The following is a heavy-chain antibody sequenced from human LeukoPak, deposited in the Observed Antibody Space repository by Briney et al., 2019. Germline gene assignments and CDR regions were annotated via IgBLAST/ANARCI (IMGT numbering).Heavy chain of an antibody. Sequence: GGSLRLSCAASGFTFSSYGMHWVRQAPGKGLEWVTATWYDGSNKYYADSVKGRFTISRDNSKNTLYLQMNSLSAEDTAVYFCARGGHCSTTSCSNYDGMDVWGQGTTLTVSS. CDR3: ARGGHCSTTSCSNYDGMDV. V-gene: IGHV3-33*01. CDR1: GFTFSSYG. D-gene: IGHD2-2*01. J-gene: IGHJ6*02. CDR2: TWYDGSNK.